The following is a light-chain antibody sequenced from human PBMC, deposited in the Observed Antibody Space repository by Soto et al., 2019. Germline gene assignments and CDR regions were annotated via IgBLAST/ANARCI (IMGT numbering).Light chain of an antibody. Sequence: DIQMTQSPSTLSASVGDRVTITCRASQSISSWLAWYQQKPGKAPKLLIYDASNFESGVPSRFSGSGSGTEFTLTISNLQPDDFATYYCQQSHSTPRTFGPGTKVDIK. CDR1: QSISSW. V-gene: IGKV1-5*01. J-gene: IGKJ3*01. CDR3: QQSHSTPRT. CDR2: DAS.